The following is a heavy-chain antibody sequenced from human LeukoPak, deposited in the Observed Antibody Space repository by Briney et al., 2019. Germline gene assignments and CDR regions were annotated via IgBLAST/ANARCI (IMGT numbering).Heavy chain of an antibody. CDR1: GFTFSSYA. CDR2: ISGSGGST. V-gene: IGHV3-23*01. D-gene: IGHD3-3*01. Sequence: GGSLRLSGAASGFTFSSYAMGWVRQAPGKGLEWVSAISGSGGSTYYADSVKGRFTISRDNSKNTLYLQMNSLRAEDTAVYYCAKDLLYHDFWSGYSPFDYWGQGTLVTVSS. J-gene: IGHJ4*02. CDR3: AKDLLYHDFWSGYSPFDY.